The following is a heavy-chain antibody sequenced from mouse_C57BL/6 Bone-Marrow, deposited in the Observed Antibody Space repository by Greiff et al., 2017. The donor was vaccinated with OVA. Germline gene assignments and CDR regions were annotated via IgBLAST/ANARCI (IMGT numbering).Heavy chain of an antibody. CDR3: ATRRRWYFDF. CDR2: IDPYSGGT. D-gene: IGHD2-12*01. Sequence: QVQPQQLGAELVKPVASVKLSCKASGFTFTNYWMHWVKPRPGRGPELIGRIDPYSGGTKYNEKFKSKATLTVDKPSSTAYMQRSSTTAKDSAVYDGATRRRWYFDFWGTGTTVTVSS. V-gene: IGHV1-72*01. CDR1: GFTFTNYW. J-gene: IGHJ1*03.